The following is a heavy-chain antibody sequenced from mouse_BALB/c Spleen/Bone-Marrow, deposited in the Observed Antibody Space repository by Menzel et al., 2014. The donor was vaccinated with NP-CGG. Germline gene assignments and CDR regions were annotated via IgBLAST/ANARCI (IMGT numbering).Heavy chain of an antibody. Sequence: VQLQQSRPEPVRPGVSVKISCKGSGYTFTDYAMHWVKQSHAKSLEWIGVISTYSGNTNYNQKFKGKATMTVDKSSSTAYVELARLTSEDPAIYYCARGNRYDGAWFAYWGQGTLVTVSA. CDR1: GYTFTDYA. J-gene: IGHJ3*01. CDR3: ARGNRYDGAWFAY. V-gene: IGHV1-67*01. D-gene: IGHD2-14*01. CDR2: ISTYSGNT.